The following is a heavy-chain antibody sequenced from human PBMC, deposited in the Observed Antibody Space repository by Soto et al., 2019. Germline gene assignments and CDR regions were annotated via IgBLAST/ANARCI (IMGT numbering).Heavy chain of an antibody. CDR3: ARGASGLWSAEYFQH. CDR2: IIPIFGTA. V-gene: IGHV1-69*13. Sequence: ASVKVSCKASGGTFSSYAISWVRQAPGQGLEWMGGIIPIFGTANYAQKFQGRVTITADESTSTAYMELSSLRSEDTAVYYCARGASGLWSAEYFQHWGQGTLVTVSS. J-gene: IGHJ1*01. CDR1: GGTFSSYA. D-gene: IGHD3-10*01.